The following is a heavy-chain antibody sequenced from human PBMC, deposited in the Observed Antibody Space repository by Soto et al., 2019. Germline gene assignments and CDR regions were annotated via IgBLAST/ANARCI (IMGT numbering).Heavy chain of an antibody. CDR3: ARGRNYDILTGYQGGYYFDY. J-gene: IGHJ4*02. CDR1: GGSFSGYY. CDR2: INHSGST. D-gene: IGHD3-9*01. V-gene: IGHV4-34*01. Sequence: PSETLSLTCAVYGGSFSGYYWSWIRQPPGKGLEWIGEINHSGSTNYNPSLKSRVTISVDTSKNQLSLKLSSVTAADTAAYYCARGRNYDILTGYQGGYYFDYWGQGTLVTVSS.